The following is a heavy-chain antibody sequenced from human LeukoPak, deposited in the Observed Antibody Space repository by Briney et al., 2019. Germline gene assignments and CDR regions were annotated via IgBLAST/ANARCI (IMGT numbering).Heavy chain of an antibody. D-gene: IGHD6-13*01. J-gene: IGHJ6*03. Sequence: ASVKVSCKASGYTFTSYDISWVRQAPGQGLEWMGWISAYNGHTNYAQELQGRVTMTTDTSTSTAYMELRSLRSDDTAVYYCARGGIAAAGKGYYYYYMDVWGKGTTVTISS. CDR1: GYTFTSYD. CDR2: ISAYNGHT. V-gene: IGHV1-18*01. CDR3: ARGGIAAAGKGYYYYYMDV.